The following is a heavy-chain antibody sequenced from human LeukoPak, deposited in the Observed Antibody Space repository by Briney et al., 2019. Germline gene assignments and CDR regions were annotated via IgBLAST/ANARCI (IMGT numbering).Heavy chain of an antibody. CDR3: AREMSVTDAFDI. V-gene: IGHV4-4*07. J-gene: IGHJ3*02. CDR2: IYTSGST. CDR1: GGSTSSHY. Sequence: PSETLSLTCTVSGGSTSSHYWSWIRQHAGKGLKCIGRIYTSGSTNYNPSLKTRVTMSVDTSKNQFSLKLSSVTAADTAVYYCAREMSVTDAFDIWGQGTMVTVSS.